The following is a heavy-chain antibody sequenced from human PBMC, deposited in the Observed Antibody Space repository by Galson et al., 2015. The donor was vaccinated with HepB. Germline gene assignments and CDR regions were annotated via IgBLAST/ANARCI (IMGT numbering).Heavy chain of an antibody. Sequence: SLRLSCAASGFTFSSYALSWVRQAPGKGLEWVSGISGSGGSTYYADSVKGRFTISRDNSKNTLYLQMNSLRAEDTAIYYCAKVVGLSLVPAVIFYFDFWGQGTLVTVSS. J-gene: IGHJ4*02. CDR1: GFTFSSYA. CDR3: AKVVGLSLVPAVIFYFDF. V-gene: IGHV3-23*01. CDR2: ISGSGGST. D-gene: IGHD2-2*01.